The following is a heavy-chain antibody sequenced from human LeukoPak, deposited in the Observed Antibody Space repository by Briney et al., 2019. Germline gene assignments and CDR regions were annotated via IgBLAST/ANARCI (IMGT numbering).Heavy chain of an antibody. Sequence: ASVKVSCKASGYTFTSYDINWVRQATGQGLERMGWMNPNSGNTGYAQKFQGRVTITRNTSISTAYMELSSLRSEDTAVYYCARARYYYDSSGYYYYFDYWGQGTLVTVSS. CDR2: MNPNSGNT. CDR3: ARARYYYDSSGYYYYFDY. CDR1: GYTFTSYD. V-gene: IGHV1-8*03. J-gene: IGHJ4*02. D-gene: IGHD3-22*01.